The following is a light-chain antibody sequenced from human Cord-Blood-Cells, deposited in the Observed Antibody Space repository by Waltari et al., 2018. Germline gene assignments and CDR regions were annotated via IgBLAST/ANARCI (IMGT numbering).Light chain of an antibody. Sequence: QSVLTQTPSASGTPGQRVTISCSGSRSNIASIYVYWYQQLPGTAPKLLIYRNNQRPSGVPDRFSGSKSGTSASLAISGLRSEDEADYYCAAWDDSLSGWVFGGGTKLTVL. J-gene: IGLJ3*02. CDR2: RNN. V-gene: IGLV1-47*01. CDR1: RSNIASIY. CDR3: AAWDDSLSGWV.